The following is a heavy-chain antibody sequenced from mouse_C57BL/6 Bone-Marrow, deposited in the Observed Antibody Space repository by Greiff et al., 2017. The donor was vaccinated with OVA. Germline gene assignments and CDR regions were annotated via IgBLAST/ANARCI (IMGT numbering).Heavy chain of an antibody. D-gene: IGHD4-1*01. V-gene: IGHV3-8*01. J-gene: IGHJ2*01. CDR3: ARERLGRGFDY. CDR1: GYSITSDY. CDR2: ISYSGST. Sequence: ESGPGLAKPSQTLSLTCSVTGYSITSDYWNWIRKFPGNKLEYMGYISYSGSTYYNPPLKSRISITRDTTKTQYYRQLNSVTTEDTATDYCARERLGRGFDYWGQGTTLTVSS.